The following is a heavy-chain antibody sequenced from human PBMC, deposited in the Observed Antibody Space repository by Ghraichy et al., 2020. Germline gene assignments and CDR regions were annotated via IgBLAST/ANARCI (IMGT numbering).Heavy chain of an antibody. D-gene: IGHD2-2*01. J-gene: IGHJ3*02. CDR1: GFTFSDAW. CDR2: IESKTDGGTT. CDR3: TTDPGAMDAFDI. V-gene: IGHV3-15*04. Sequence: GGSLRLSCAASGFTFSDAWMSWVRQAPGKGLEWVGHIESKTDGGTTDYAAFVKGRFTISRDDSKNTLYLQMNSLKTEDTAVYYCTTDPGAMDAFDIWGQGTMVTVSS.